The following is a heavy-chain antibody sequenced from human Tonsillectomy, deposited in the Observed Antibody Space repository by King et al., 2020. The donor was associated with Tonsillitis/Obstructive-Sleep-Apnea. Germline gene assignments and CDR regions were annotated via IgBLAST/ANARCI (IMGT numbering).Heavy chain of an antibody. Sequence: VQLVESGGGLVQTGGSLRLSCVAFGLTVSSNYMSWVRHVPEKGLEWVSVLYSGGESYYSDSVKGRFTVSRDNSKNTLFLHMNSLRAEDTAVYYCARARGDCGNRAWYSDLWGRGTLVTVSS. D-gene: IGHD1-14*01. V-gene: IGHV3-66*01. CDR3: ARARGDCGNRAWYSDL. J-gene: IGHJ2*01. CDR2: LYSGGES. CDR1: GLTVSSNY.